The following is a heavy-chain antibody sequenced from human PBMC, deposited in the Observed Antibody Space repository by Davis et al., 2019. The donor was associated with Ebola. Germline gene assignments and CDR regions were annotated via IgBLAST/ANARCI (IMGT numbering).Heavy chain of an antibody. J-gene: IGHJ4*02. CDR2: ISSSGSTK. V-gene: IGHV3-48*03. Sequence: GESLKISCAASGFTFSSYEMNWVRQAPGKGLEWVSYISSSGSTKKYADSVKGRLTTSRDNAKNSLYLQMNSLRAEDTAVYYCARTVASGYDFLDYWGQGTLVTVSS. D-gene: IGHD5-12*01. CDR3: ARTVASGYDFLDY. CDR1: GFTFSSYE.